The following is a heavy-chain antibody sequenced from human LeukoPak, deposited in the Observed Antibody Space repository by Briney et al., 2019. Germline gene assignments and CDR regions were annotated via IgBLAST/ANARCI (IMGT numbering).Heavy chain of an antibody. CDR1: GYTFTGYY. CDR2: INPNSGGT. CDR3: ARDPKSANYYDNRGYFDL. D-gene: IGHD3-22*01. Sequence: ASVKVSCKASGYTFTGYYMHWVRQAPGQGLEWMGRINPNSGGTNYAQKFQGRVTMTRDTSISTAYMELSSLRSEDTAVYYCARDPKSANYYDNRGYFDLWGRGTLVTVSS. J-gene: IGHJ2*01. V-gene: IGHV1-2*06.